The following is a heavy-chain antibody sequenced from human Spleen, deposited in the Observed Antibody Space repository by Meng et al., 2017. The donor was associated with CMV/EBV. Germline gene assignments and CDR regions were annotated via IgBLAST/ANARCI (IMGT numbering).Heavy chain of an antibody. D-gene: IGHD3-10*01. CDR3: ARVGTDYGSGSYLDY. V-gene: IGHV4-39*07. CDR1: GGSISSSSYY. J-gene: IGHJ4*02. Sequence: GGSISSSSYYWGWIRQPPATGLEWLGNIFYSGITYYNPSLMRRVTISVDTSKNQFSLRLSSVTAADPAVYYCARVGTDYGSGSYLDYWGQGTLVTVSS. CDR2: IFYSGIT.